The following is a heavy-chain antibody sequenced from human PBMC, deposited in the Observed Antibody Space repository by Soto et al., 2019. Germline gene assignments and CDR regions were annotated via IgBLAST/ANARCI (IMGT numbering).Heavy chain of an antibody. CDR3: ARGDIVVVGAATPGGWFDP. J-gene: IGHJ5*02. V-gene: IGHV1-69*18. Sequence: QVQLVQSGAEVKKPGSSVKGSCKASGGTFSSYAIRWVRQAPGQGLEWMGRIIPISGTANYAQKFQGRVTITEDESTSTAYMELRSLRAEDTAVYYCARGDIVVVGAATPGGWFDPWGQGTLVTVSS. CDR1: GGTFSSYA. D-gene: IGHD2-15*01. CDR2: IIPISGTA.